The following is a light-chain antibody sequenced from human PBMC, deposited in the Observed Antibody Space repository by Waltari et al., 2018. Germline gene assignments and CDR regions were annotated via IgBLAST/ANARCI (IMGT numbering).Light chain of an antibody. V-gene: IGLV2-23*02. CDR3: CSYAGRGTYV. Sequence: QSALTQPASVSGTLGQSITISCTGTTSDVGNYDLVSWYQQHPGKAPKLLIFEVIKRPSGFSSRFSGSKSGNTASLTISGLQAEDEADYYCCSYAGRGTYVFGSGTKVTVL. CDR2: EVI. CDR1: TSDVGNYDL. J-gene: IGLJ1*01.